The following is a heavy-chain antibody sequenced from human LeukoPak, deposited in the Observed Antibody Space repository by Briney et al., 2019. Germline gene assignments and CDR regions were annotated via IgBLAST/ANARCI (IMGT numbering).Heavy chain of an antibody. CDR3: TRNRPETPLGY. CDR2: INQDGSQK. J-gene: IGHJ4*02. CDR1: GFTFGNYW. Sequence: GGSQRLSCAASGFTFGNYWMNWVRQAPGRGLEWVAAINQDGSQKYYVDSVKGRFTISRDSSRNTLFLQMNSLRPEDTAVYHCTRNRPETPLGYWGEGTLVTVSS. D-gene: IGHD1-14*01. V-gene: IGHV3-7*05.